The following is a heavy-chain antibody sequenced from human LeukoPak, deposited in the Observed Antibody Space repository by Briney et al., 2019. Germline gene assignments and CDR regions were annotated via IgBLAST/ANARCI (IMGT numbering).Heavy chain of an antibody. CDR3: ANLGYCSSTSCYYYYGMDV. D-gene: IGHD2-2*01. CDR1: GYTFTGYY. J-gene: IGHJ6*02. V-gene: IGHV1-2*02. Sequence: ASVKVSCKASGYTFTGYYMHWVRQAPGQGLEWMGWINPNSGGTNCAQKFQGRVTMTRDTSISTAYMELSRLRSDDTAVYYCANLGYCSSTSCYYYYGMDVWGQGTTVTVSS. CDR2: INPNSGGT.